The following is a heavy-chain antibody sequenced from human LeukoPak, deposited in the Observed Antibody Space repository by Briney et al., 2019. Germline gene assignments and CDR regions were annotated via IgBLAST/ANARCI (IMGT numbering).Heavy chain of an antibody. CDR1: GFTFSDYY. J-gene: IGHJ4*02. Sequence: GGSLRLSCAASGFTFSDYYMSWIRQAPGKGLEWVSYISSSSSYTNYADSVKGRFTISRDNAKNSLYLQMSSLRAEDTAVYYCARDLRTMVRGGVDYWGQGTLVTVSS. CDR2: ISSSSSYT. V-gene: IGHV3-11*06. D-gene: IGHD3-10*01. CDR3: ARDLRTMVRGGVDY.